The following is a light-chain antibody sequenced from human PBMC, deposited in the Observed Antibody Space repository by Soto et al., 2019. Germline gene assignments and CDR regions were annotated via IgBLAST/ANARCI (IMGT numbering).Light chain of an antibody. V-gene: IGLV1-44*01. J-gene: IGLJ2*01. CDR1: SSNIGSNT. CDR2: YNN. CDR3: ATWDDSLNGVV. Sequence: QSLLTQPPSASGTPGQRVSISCSGSSSNIGSNTVNWYQQLPGTAPKLLIYYNNQRPSGVPDRFSGSKSGTSASLAISGLQSEDETDYYCATWDDSLNGVVFGGGTKLTVL.